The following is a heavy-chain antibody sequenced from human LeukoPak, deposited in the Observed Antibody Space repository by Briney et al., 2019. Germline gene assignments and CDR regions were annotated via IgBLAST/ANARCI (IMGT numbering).Heavy chain of an antibody. CDR3: ARDRSLVVVVATGIPGGFDY. J-gene: IGHJ4*02. CDR1: GFTFSSYG. CDR2: IWYDGSNK. Sequence: PGRSLRLSCAASGFTFSSYGMHWVRQAPGKGLEWVAVIWYDGSNKYYADSVKGRFTISRDNSKNTLYLQMNSLRAEDTAVYYCARDRSLVVVVATGIPGGFDYWGQGTLVTVSS. V-gene: IGHV3-33*01. D-gene: IGHD2-15*01.